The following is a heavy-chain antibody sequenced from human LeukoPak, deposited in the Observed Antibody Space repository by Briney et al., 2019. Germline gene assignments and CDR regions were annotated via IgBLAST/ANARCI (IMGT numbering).Heavy chain of an antibody. CDR1: GFTFSNYW. V-gene: IGHV3-74*01. J-gene: IGHJ3*02. CDR3: ARWRSGYAFDI. Sequence: PGGSLRPSCAASGFTFSNYWMHWVRQGPGKGLVWVSRIYSDGSRTTYADSVKGRFTISRDNAKNSLYLQMNSLRAEDTAVYYCARWRSGYAFDIWGQGTMVTVSS. CDR2: IYSDGSRT. D-gene: IGHD3-22*01.